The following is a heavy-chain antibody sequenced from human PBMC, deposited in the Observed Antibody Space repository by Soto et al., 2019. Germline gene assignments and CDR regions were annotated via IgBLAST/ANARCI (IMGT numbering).Heavy chain of an antibody. CDR2: VSIGGST. J-gene: IGHJ4*02. Sequence: PEVSLRLSCAASGFTFSSYAMGWVRQGPGKGLEWVAVVSIGGSTHYADSVRGRFTISRDNSKNTLSLQVNSLTAEDTAVYFCAKRRGAGGHFDYWGQGALVTVSS. V-gene: IGHV3-23*01. D-gene: IGHD2-15*01. CDR1: GFTFSSYA. CDR3: AKRRGAGGHFDY.